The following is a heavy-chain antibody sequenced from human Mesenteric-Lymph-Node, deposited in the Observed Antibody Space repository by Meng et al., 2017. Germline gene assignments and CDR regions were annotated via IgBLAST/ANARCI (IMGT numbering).Heavy chain of an antibody. CDR2: IWYDGSNK. Sequence: VKLVEAGGGLVQPGGSLRLSCAASGFTFSSYGMHWVRQAPGKGLEWVAVIWYDGSNKYYADSVKGRFTISRDNSKNTLYLQMNSLRTEDTAVYYCARSVTKSGVFDYWGQGTLVTVSS. J-gene: IGHJ4*02. CDR3: ARSVTKSGVFDY. V-gene: IGHV3-33*01. D-gene: IGHD4-17*01. CDR1: GFTFSSYG.